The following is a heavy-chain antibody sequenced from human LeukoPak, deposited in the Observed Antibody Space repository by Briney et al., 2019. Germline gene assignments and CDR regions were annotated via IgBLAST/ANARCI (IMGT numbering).Heavy chain of an antibody. J-gene: IGHJ5*02. D-gene: IGHD1-26*01. V-gene: IGHV3-53*01. CDR2: IYSGGST. CDR1: GVTASSNY. CDR3: ARDGQATRRGWFDT. Sequence: VGSLRLSCAASGVTASSNYMSWVRQAPRKGLEWGSVIYSGGSTYYADSVKGRFTISRDNSKNTLYLQMNSLRAEDTAVYYCARDGQATRRGWFDTWGQGTLVTVSS.